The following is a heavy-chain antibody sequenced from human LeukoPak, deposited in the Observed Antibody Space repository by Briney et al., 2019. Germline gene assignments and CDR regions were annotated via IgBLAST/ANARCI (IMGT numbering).Heavy chain of an antibody. J-gene: IGHJ4*02. V-gene: IGHV3-7*01. CDR1: GFTFSTYW. Sequence: PGGSLRLSCAASGFTFSTYWMCWVRQAPGKGLEWVAHIKQDGSQEYYVGSVKGRFTISRDNAKNSLYLQMNSLRVEDTAVYYCARGVPYPSWSGPHYSDYWGQGTLVTVSS. D-gene: IGHD3-3*01. CDR2: IKQDGSQE. CDR3: ARGVPYPSWSGPHYSDY.